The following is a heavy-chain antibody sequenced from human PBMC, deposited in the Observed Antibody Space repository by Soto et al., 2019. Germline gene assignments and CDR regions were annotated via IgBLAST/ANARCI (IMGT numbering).Heavy chain of an antibody. Sequence: EVQLLESGGGLVQPGGSLRLSCAASGFTFSSYAMSWVRQAPGKELEWVSAISGSGGSTYYADSVKGRFTISRDNSKNTLYLQMNSLRAEDTAVYYCAKGSYYGSGSDLPRCWFDPWGQGTLVTVSS. CDR2: ISGSGGST. J-gene: IGHJ5*02. CDR3: AKGSYYGSGSDLPRCWFDP. V-gene: IGHV3-23*01. CDR1: GFTFSSYA. D-gene: IGHD3-10*01.